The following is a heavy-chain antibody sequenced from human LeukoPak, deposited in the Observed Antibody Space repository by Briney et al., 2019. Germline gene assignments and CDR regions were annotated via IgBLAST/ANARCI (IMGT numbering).Heavy chain of an antibody. CDR2: IIPIFGTA. D-gene: IGHD1-26*01. Sequence: SVKVSCKASGYTFTSYYMHWVRQAPGQGLEWMGRIIPIFGTANYAQKFQGRVTITTDESTSTAYMGLSSLRSEDTAVYYCAREYYVDETDYWGQGTLVTVSS. J-gene: IGHJ4*02. CDR1: GYTFTSYY. CDR3: AREYYVDETDY. V-gene: IGHV1-69*05.